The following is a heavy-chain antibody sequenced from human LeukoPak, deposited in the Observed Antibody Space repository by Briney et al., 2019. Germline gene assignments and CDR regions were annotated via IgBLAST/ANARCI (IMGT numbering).Heavy chain of an antibody. CDR3: AKGGKWDVTPFDY. J-gene: IGHJ4*02. CDR1: GFTFTSYS. CDR2: ISGDGGST. D-gene: IGHD1-26*01. Sequence: PGGSLRLSCAASGFTFTSYSMNWVRQAPGKGLEWVSTISGDGGSTYYADSVKGRFTISRHNSKNTLYLQVNSLRAEDTAVYYCAKGGKWDVTPFDYWGQGTLVTVSS. V-gene: IGHV3-23*01.